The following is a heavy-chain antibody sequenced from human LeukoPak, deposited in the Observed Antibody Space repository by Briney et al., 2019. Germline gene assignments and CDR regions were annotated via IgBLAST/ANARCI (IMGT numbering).Heavy chain of an antibody. D-gene: IGHD2-21*02. CDR2: ISSSSRYI. CDR1: GFTFSSYS. CDR3: ARAISCGGDCYYFDY. Sequence: GGSLRLSCAASGFTFSSYSMNWVRQAPGKGLEWVSSISSSSRYIYYADSVKGRFTISRDNAKNSLYLQMNSLRAEDTAVYYCARAISCGGDCYYFDYWGQGTLVTVSS. J-gene: IGHJ4*02. V-gene: IGHV3-21*01.